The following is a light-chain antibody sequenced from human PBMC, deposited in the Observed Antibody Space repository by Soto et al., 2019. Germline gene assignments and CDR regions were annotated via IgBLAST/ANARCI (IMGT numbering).Light chain of an antibody. CDR3: QQSNNWPYT. J-gene: IGKJ2*01. CDR1: QSVSHN. Sequence: ELVMTQSPGTLSVSPGERATLSCRASQSVSHNLAWYQQKPGQAPRLLFYGASFRATGVPARFSGSGSGTDFTLTISSLQSEDFAIYYCQQSNNWPYTFGQGTKLEIK. CDR2: GAS. V-gene: IGKV3-15*01.